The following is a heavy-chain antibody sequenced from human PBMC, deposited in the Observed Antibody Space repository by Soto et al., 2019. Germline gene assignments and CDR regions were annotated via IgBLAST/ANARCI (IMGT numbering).Heavy chain of an antibody. D-gene: IGHD3-10*01. V-gene: IGHV3-30*03. CDR2: ISIDGNNK. CDR1: GFTFSNYD. J-gene: IGHJ5*02. CDR3: GRGGGGLWWGEPPP. Sequence: QVQLVESGGGVVQPGRSLRLSCAASGFTFSNYDMHWVRQAPGKGLEWVAVISIDGNNKYYADFVKGRFTISRDISKNTLYGGMNNLGADDTAVYYWGRGGGGLWWGEPPPGGQGSLITVSS.